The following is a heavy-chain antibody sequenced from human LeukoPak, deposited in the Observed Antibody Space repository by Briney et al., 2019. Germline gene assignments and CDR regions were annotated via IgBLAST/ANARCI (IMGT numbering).Heavy chain of an antibody. CDR3: ARGWSTMVRGVYGGAYYYGMDV. J-gene: IGHJ6*04. CDR2: IYHSGST. D-gene: IGHD3-10*01. V-gene: IGHV4-38-2*01. CDR1: GYSISSGYY. Sequence: PSETLSLTCAVSGYSISSGYYWGWIRQPPGKGLEWIGSIYHSGSTYYNPSLKSRVTISVDTSKNQFSLKLSSVTAADTAVYYCARGWSTMVRGVYGGAYYYGMDVWGKGTTVTVSS.